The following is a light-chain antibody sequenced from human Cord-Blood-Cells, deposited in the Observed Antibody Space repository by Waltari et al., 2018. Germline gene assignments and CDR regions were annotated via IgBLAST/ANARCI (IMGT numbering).Light chain of an antibody. CDR1: QSVSSY. Sequence: IVLTQSPATLSLSPGERATLSCRARQSVSSYLAWYQQKPGQAPRLLIYDASNRATGRPARFSGSGSGTDFTLTISRLEPEDLAVYYCQLRSNGPPITFGQGRRLEIK. V-gene: IGKV3-11*01. CDR3: QLRSNGPPIT. CDR2: DAS. J-gene: IGKJ5*01.